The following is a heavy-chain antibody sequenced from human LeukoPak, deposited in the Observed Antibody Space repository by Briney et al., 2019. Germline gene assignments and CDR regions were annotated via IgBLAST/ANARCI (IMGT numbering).Heavy chain of an antibody. J-gene: IGHJ6*04. V-gene: IGHV1-3*01. D-gene: IGHD2-15*01. CDR2: INAGNGNT. Sequence: GASVKVSCKASGYTFTSYAMHWVRQAPGQRLEWMGWINAGNGNTKYSQKFQGRVTITRDTSASTAYMELSSLRSEDTAVYYCARGCSGGSCYPRYYCYYGMDVWGKGTTVTVSS. CDR3: ARGCSGGSCYPRYYCYYGMDV. CDR1: GYTFTSYA.